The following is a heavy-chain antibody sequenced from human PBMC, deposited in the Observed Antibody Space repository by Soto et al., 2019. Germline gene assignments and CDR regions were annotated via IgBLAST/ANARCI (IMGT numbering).Heavy chain of an antibody. V-gene: IGHV4-39*07. Sequence: SEALSLTYTVTGDSISSRSYYWGWIRQPPGKGLEWIGSIYYSGSTYDNPSLRSRVSISIDTSKNQLSLKLNSVTAADTAVYFCARANDRYDAFDIWGQGTMVTVSS. CDR1: GDSISSRSYY. D-gene: IGHD1-1*01. CDR2: IYYSGST. CDR3: ARANDRYDAFDI. J-gene: IGHJ3*02.